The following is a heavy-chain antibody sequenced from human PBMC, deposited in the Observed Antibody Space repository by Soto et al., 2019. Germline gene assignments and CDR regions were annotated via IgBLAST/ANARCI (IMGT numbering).Heavy chain of an antibody. J-gene: IGHJ5*02. CDR3: ARTGRSGLRWLDFFDP. CDR2: IYPADSDT. V-gene: IGHV5-51*03. CDR1: GFTFTNYW. D-gene: IGHD4-17*01. Sequence: EVQLVQSGAQLKKPGESLTISCETSGFTFTNYWIVWVRQVPGNGLEWMGLIYPADSDTRYNPSFQGQVTISADTSTNTAFLHWSSLSASDSATYFCARTGRSGLRWLDFFDPWGQGTLVTVSS.